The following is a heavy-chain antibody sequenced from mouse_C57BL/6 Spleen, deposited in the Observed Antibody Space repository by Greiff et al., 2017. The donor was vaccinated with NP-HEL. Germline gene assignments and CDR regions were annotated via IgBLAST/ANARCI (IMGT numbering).Heavy chain of an antibody. CDR2: INPYNGGT. CDR3: ARWTTRAMDY. J-gene: IGHJ4*01. CDR1: GYTFTDYY. D-gene: IGHD1-1*01. V-gene: IGHV1-19*01. Sequence: EVQLQQSGPVLVKPGASVKMSCKASGYTFTDYYMNWVKQSHGKSLEWIGVINPYNGGTSYNQKFKGKATLTVDKSSSTAYMELNSLTSEDSAVYYCARWTTRAMDYWGQGTSVTVSS.